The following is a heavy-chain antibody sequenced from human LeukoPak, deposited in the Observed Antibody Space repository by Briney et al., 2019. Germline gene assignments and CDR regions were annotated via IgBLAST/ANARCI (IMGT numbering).Heavy chain of an antibody. V-gene: IGHV3-9*01. D-gene: IGHD5-12*01. CDR1: GFTFHHYA. CDR2: ISWNSAYI. J-gene: IGHJ4*02. Sequence: TGRSLRLSCAASGFTFHHYAIHWVRQVPGKGLEWVSGISWNSAYIGYADSVKGRFTISRDNAKNSVYLQVNSLRAEDTALYYCAKDKAPPYSGYDWDLDFWGQGTMVTVSS. CDR3: AKDKAPPYSGYDWDLDF.